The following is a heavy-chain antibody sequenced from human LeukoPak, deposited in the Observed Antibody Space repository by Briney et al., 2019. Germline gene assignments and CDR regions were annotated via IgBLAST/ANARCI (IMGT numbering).Heavy chain of an antibody. CDR1: GFTFSSYG. CDR3: ARGRILTGYYLRHYFDY. CDR2: IRYDGSNE. V-gene: IGHV3-30*02. Sequence: GGSLRLSCAASGFTFSSYGMHWVRQAPGKGLEWVSFIRYDGSNEYYADSVKGRFTISRDNSKNTLYLQMNSLRAEDTAVYYCARGRILTGYYLRHYFDYWGQGTLVTVSS. J-gene: IGHJ4*02. D-gene: IGHD3-9*01.